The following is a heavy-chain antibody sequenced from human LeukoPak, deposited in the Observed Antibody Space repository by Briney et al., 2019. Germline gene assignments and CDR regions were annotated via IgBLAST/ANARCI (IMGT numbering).Heavy chain of an antibody. Sequence: PGGSLRLSCAASGFTFSSYAMHWVRQAPGKGLEYVSAISSNGGSTYYANSVKGRFTISRDNSKNTLYLQMGSLRAEDMAVYYCAREYYDFWSGFRGNRPDAFDIWGQGTMVTVSS. CDR3: AREYYDFWSGFRGNRPDAFDI. J-gene: IGHJ3*02. V-gene: IGHV3-64*01. CDR2: ISSNGGST. D-gene: IGHD3-3*01. CDR1: GFTFSSYA.